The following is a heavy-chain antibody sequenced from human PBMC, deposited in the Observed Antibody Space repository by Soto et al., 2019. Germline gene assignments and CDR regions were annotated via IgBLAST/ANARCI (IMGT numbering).Heavy chain of an antibody. J-gene: IGHJ4*02. V-gene: IGHV3-48*03. CDR3: AREGYYDTMDY. CDR1: RFTFSSSE. CDR2: ISSSGSTV. Sequence: GSLRLSYFASRFTFSSSEMNWVRLAPGKGLEWVSYISSSGSTVYHADSVEGRLTISRDNAKNSLFLQMNSLRAEDTALYYCAREGYYDTMDYWGLGTPVTVSS. D-gene: IGHD3-22*01.